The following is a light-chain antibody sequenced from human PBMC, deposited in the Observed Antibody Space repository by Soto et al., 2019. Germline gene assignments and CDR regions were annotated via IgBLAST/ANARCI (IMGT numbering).Light chain of an antibody. Sequence: QSALTQPPSASGTPGQRVTMSCSGSSSNIGSNSVNWYQHVPGTAPKILIYSDDERPSGGPDRFSGSKSGTSASLAISGLQSEDEADYYCAAWDDNLNGPVFGGGTKLTVL. CDR3: AAWDDNLNGPV. J-gene: IGLJ2*01. CDR2: SDD. CDR1: SSNIGSNS. V-gene: IGLV1-44*01.